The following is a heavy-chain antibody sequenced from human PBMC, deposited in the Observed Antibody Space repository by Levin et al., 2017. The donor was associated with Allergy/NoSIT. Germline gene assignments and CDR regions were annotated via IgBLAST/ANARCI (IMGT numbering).Heavy chain of an antibody. CDR1: GGSISSSSYY. J-gene: IGHJ4*02. V-gene: IGHV4-39*01. D-gene: IGHD5-12*01. CDR3: ARQGPIVATISV. Sequence: SETLSLTCTVSGGSISSSSYYWGWIRQPPGKGLEWIGSIYYSGSTYYNPSLKSRVTISVDTSKNQFSLKLSSVTAADTAVYYCARQGPIVATISVWGQGTLVTVSS. CDR2: IYYSGST.